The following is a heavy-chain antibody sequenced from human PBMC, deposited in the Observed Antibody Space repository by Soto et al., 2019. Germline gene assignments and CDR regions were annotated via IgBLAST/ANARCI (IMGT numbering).Heavy chain of an antibody. Sequence: QVQLVQSGAEVKRPGASGNISCEAYGYTFSHHYIHWVRQAPGQGLEWIGIINPSGGTASNAQTFQGRVTLTRDTSSSTAYLMLSSLTSGDTAVYYCAREGSDYFDSRNDYWGQGTLVTVS. CDR2: INPSGGTA. D-gene: IGHD3-22*01. V-gene: IGHV1-46*01. J-gene: IGHJ4*02. CDR3: AREGSDYFDSRNDY. CDR1: GYTFSHHY.